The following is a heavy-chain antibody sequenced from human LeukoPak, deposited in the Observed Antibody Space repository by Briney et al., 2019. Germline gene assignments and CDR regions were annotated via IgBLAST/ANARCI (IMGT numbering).Heavy chain of an antibody. CDR3: AREIVAALDY. CDR1: GFTFSSYA. Sequence: GGSLRLSCAASGFTFSSYAMHWVRQAPGKGLEWVAVISYDGSNKYYADPVKGRFTISRDNSKNTLYLQMNGLRAEDTAVYYCAREIVAALDYWGQGTLVTVSS. V-gene: IGHV3-30*01. CDR2: ISYDGSNK. J-gene: IGHJ4*02. D-gene: IGHD6-6*01.